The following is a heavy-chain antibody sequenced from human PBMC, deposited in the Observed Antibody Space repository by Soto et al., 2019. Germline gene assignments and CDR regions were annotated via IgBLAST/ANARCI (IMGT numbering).Heavy chain of an antibody. D-gene: IGHD2-21*02. CDR3: ARGPVVTPFVDY. CDR2: IYYSGST. Sequence: LSLTCTVSGGSVTSGKYYWSWIRQPPGKGLEWIGHIYYSGSTNYNPSLKSRVTISVDASKNQFSLKLSSVTAADTAIYYCARGPVVTPFVDYWGQGTLVTVSS. CDR1: GGSVTSGKYY. V-gene: IGHV4-61*01. J-gene: IGHJ4*02.